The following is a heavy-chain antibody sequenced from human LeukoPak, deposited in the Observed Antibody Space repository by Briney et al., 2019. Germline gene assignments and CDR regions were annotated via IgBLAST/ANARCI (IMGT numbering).Heavy chain of an antibody. J-gene: IGHJ4*02. Sequence: GGSLRLSCAASGFTFSDHYMDWVRQAPGKGLEWVGRTRNKANSYTTEYAASVKGRFTISRDDLKNSLYLQMNSLKTEDTAVYYCARGGGYGDYDYWGQGTLVTVSS. D-gene: IGHD4-17*01. CDR2: TRNKANSYTT. CDR1: GFTFSDHY. V-gene: IGHV3-72*01. CDR3: ARGGGYGDYDY.